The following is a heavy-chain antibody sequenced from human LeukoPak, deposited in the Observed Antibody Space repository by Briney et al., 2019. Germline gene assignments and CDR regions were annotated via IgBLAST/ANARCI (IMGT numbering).Heavy chain of an antibody. Sequence: GGSLRLSCAASRFTFSSYWMHWVRQAPGKVLVWVSRINTDGSGTSYADSVKGRFTISRDNAKNRLYLQLDSLRAEHTAVYYCARGNAHAFDIWGQGTMVTVSS. CDR1: RFTFSSYW. V-gene: IGHV3-74*01. J-gene: IGHJ3*02. CDR3: ARGNAHAFDI. D-gene: IGHD1-1*01. CDR2: INTDGSGT.